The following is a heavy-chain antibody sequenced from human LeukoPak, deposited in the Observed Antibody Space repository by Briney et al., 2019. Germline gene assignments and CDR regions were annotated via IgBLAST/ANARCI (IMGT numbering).Heavy chain of an antibody. CDR3: ASRRGSIGYFDY. Sequence: PSETLSLTCTVSGGSISSYYWSWIRQPPGKGLEGIGYIYYSGSTNYNPSLKSRVTISVDTSKNQFSLKLSSVTAADTAVYYCASRRGSIGYFDYWGQGTLVTVSS. CDR1: GGSISSYY. D-gene: IGHD2-15*01. V-gene: IGHV4-59*08. CDR2: IYYSGST. J-gene: IGHJ4*02.